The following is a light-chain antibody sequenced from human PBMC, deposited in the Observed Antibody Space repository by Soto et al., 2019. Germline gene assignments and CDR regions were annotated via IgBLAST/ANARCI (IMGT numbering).Light chain of an antibody. CDR3: HKYNSFPPT. CDR2: VAS. J-gene: IGKJ4*01. V-gene: IGKV1-27*01. Sequence: QMTQSPSSLSASVGDTVTITCRASQDITIDVAWYQQKPGKPPSLLISVASTLHSGVPSRFSGSGYATDFTLTISNLQPEDVATYYCHKYNSFPPTFGGGTKVDVK. CDR1: QDITID.